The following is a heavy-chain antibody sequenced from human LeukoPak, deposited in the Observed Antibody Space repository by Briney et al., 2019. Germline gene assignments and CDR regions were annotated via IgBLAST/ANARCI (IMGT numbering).Heavy chain of an antibody. D-gene: IGHD5-24*01. CDR3: ARLKWLQPPYFEY. Sequence: GEALQISCKGSGDRFTSYWIGWVRQMPGKDLEWMGIIYPGDSDTRYNPSFQGQVTISADKSISTTYLQSRSLRASDTAMYYCARLKWLQPPYFEYWGQGTLVTVSS. J-gene: IGHJ4*02. CDR2: IYPGDSDT. V-gene: IGHV5-51*01. CDR1: GDRFTSYW.